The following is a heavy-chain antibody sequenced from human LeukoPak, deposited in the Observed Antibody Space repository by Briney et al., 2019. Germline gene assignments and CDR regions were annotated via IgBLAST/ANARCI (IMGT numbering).Heavy chain of an antibody. V-gene: IGHV3-11*01. J-gene: IGHJ3*01. CDR3: AKSRWETYAVRAFDV. CDR1: GFTFSDYY. D-gene: IGHD1-26*01. CDR2: ISSSGSTI. Sequence: GGSLRLSCAASGFTFSDYYMSWICQAPGKGLEWVSYISSSGSTIYYADSVKGRFTISRDNAKNSLYLQMNSLRAEDTAVYYCAKSRWETYAVRAFDVWGQGTMVTVSS.